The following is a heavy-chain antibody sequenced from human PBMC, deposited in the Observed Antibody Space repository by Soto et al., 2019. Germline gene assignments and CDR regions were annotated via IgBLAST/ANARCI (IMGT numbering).Heavy chain of an antibody. V-gene: IGHV4-30-4*01. CDR1: GGSISSGDYY. CDR3: ARALYYYDSSGPLGVNFDY. Sequence: QVQLQESGPGLVKPSQTLSLTCTVSGGSISSGDYYWSWVRQPPGKGLEWIGYIYYSGSTYYNSSLKSRVTISVDTSENQFSLRLSSVTAADTAVYYCARALYYYDSSGPLGVNFDYWGQGTLVTVSS. J-gene: IGHJ4*02. D-gene: IGHD3-22*01. CDR2: IYYSGST.